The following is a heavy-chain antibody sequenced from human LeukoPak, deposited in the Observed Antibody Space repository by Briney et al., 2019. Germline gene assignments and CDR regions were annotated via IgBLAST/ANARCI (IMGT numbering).Heavy chain of an antibody. J-gene: IGHJ4*02. CDR2: INHSGST. D-gene: IGHD1-1*01. Sequence: SETLSLTCAVYGGSFSGYYWSWIRQPPGKGLEWIGEINHSGSTNYNPSLKSRVTISVDTSKNQFSLKLSSVTAADTAVYYCARGGWNDARKDFDYWGQGTLVAVSS. CDR3: ARGGWNDARKDFDY. V-gene: IGHV4-34*01. CDR1: GGSFSGYY.